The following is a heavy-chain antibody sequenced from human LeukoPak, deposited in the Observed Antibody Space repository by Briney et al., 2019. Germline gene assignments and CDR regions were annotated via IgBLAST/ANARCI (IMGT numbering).Heavy chain of an antibody. CDR1: GFTFCDYY. CDR2: ISPSGSTI. Sequence: GGSLRLSCAASGFTFCDYYMSWIRQAPGRGLEWLSYISPSGSTIYEADSMKGRFTISRDNARNSLFLQMNSLRAEDTAVYYCAREKKRGYSGYDYWGQGTLVTVSS. CDR3: AREKKRGYSGYDY. V-gene: IGHV3-11*01. D-gene: IGHD5-12*01. J-gene: IGHJ4*02.